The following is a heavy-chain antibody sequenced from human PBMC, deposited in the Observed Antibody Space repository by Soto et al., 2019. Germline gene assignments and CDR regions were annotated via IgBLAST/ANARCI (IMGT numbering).Heavy chain of an antibody. CDR1: GFTFSSYA. V-gene: IGHV3-23*01. CDR3: ANHAVVVNASDY. D-gene: IGHD2-21*01. CDR2: ISGSGGST. Sequence: GGSLRLSCAASGFTFSSYAMSWVRQAPGKGLEWVSAISGSGGSTYYADSVKGRFTISRDNSKNTLYLQMNSLRAEDTAVYYGANHAVVVNASDYWGQGTLVTVSS. J-gene: IGHJ4*02.